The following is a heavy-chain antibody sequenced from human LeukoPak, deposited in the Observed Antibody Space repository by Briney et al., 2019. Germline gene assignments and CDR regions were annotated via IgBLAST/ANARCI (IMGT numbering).Heavy chain of an antibody. Sequence: SETLSLTCTVSGGSIRSRSYYWSWIRQPPGKGLEWIGYIYYSGSTNYNPSLKSRVTISVDTSKNQFSLKLSSVTAADTAVYYCARSYGYNYHGYYYYYMDVWGKGTTVTISS. V-gene: IGHV4-61*01. CDR2: IYYSGST. CDR1: GGSIRSRSYY. D-gene: IGHD5-24*01. CDR3: ARSYGYNYHGYYYYYMDV. J-gene: IGHJ6*03.